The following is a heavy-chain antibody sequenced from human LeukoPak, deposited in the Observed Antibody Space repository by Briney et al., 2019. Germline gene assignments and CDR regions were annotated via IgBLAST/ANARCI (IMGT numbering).Heavy chain of an antibody. J-gene: IGHJ4*02. CDR1: GFTFSSYG. D-gene: IGHD2-21*02. V-gene: IGHV3-33*01. Sequence: PGGSLRLSCAASGFTFSSYGMPWVRQAPGKGLEWVAVIWYDGSNKYYADSVKGRFTISRDNSKNTLYLQMNSLRAEDTAVYYCARVRLSSDFYFDYWGQGTLVTVSS. CDR3: ARVRLSSDFYFDY. CDR2: IWYDGSNK.